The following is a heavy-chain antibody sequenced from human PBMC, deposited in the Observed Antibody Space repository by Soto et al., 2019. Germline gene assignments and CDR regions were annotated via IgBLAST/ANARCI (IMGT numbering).Heavy chain of an antibody. Sequence: GGSLRLSCSASGFTFSSYAMHWVRQAPGKGLEYVSSISTNGGSTHYADSVKGRFTISRDNSKNTQYLQMSSLRVEDTAVYYCVKGEYYYDSSGYYPFDYWGQGTLVTVSS. D-gene: IGHD3-22*01. V-gene: IGHV3-64D*06. CDR2: ISTNGGST. CDR1: GFTFSSYA. CDR3: VKGEYYYDSSGYYPFDY. J-gene: IGHJ4*02.